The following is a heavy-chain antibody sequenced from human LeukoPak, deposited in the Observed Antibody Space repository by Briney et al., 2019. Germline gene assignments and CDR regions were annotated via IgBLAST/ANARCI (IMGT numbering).Heavy chain of an antibody. D-gene: IGHD3-3*01. CDR1: GFTFSSYA. V-gene: IGHV3-23*01. Sequence: GGSLRLSCAASGFTFSSYAMSWVRQAPGKGLEWVSAISGSGGSTYYADSVKGRFTISRDNSKNTLYLQMNSLRAEDTAVYYCAKGFLEWSPQTYYYYYYMDVWGKGTTVTVSS. CDR2: ISGSGGST. J-gene: IGHJ6*03. CDR3: AKGFLEWSPQTYYYYYYMDV.